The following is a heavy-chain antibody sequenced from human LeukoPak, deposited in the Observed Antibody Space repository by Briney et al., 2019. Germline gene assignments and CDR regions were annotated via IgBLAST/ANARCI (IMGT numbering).Heavy chain of an antibody. CDR1: GFIFSDYY. V-gene: IGHV3-11*04. D-gene: IGHD6-13*01. CDR3: ARVGCIAAAGCFDY. CDR2: ISSSGSTI. J-gene: IGHJ4*02. Sequence: PGGSLRLSCVASGFIFSDYYMTWIRQAPGKGLEWVSYISSSGSTIYYADSVKGRFTISRDNAKNSLYLQMNSLRAEDTAVYYCARVGCIAAAGCFDYWGQGTLVTVSS.